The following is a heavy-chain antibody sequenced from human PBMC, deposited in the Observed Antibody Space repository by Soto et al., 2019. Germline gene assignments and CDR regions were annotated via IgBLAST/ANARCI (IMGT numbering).Heavy chain of an antibody. CDR1: GFTLRNYA. D-gene: IGHD1-20*01. CDR2: ISANDVGT. CDR3: AKAKNDYNWDNRPPFDY. J-gene: IGHJ4*02. Sequence: GSLRLSCEASGFTLRNYAMTWVRQAPGKGLEWVSLISANDVGTYYAESVKTRFTISTDQSRNTVYPQMGSLRADDTAIYYCAKAKNDYNWDNRPPFDYWGQGTLVTVSS. V-gene: IGHV3-23*01.